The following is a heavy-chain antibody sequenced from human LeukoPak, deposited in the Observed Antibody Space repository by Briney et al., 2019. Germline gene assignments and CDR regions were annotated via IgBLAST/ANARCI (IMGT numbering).Heavy chain of an antibody. D-gene: IGHD2-21*02. CDR3: ARAHHCGGDCYIDY. CDR2: ISYDGSNK. J-gene: IGHJ4*02. V-gene: IGHV3-30*04. CDR1: GFTFSSYA. Sequence: GGSLRLSCAASGFTFSSYAMHWVRQAPGKGLEWVAVISYDGSNKYYADSVKGRFTISRDNSKNTLYLQMNSLRAEDTAVYYCARAHHCGGDCYIDYWGQGTLVTVSS.